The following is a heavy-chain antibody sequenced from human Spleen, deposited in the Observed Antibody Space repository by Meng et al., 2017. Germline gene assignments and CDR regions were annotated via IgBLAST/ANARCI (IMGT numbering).Heavy chain of an antibody. Sequence: QVQLVRSGVEVKKPGASVKVSCKASGYTFTDYYIHWVRQAPGQGLEWMGRINPNSGVTNYAQKFQGRVTVTRDTSISTAYMELSSLRSDDTAIYYCARLDIVPTGRDYWGQGTLVTVSS. CDR3: ARLDIVPTGRDY. D-gene: IGHD5-12*01. CDR1: GYTFTDYY. CDR2: INPNSGVT. V-gene: IGHV1-2*06. J-gene: IGHJ4*02.